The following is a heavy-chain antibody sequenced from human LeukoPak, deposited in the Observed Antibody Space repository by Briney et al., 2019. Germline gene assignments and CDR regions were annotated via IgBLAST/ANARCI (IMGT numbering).Heavy chain of an antibody. J-gene: IGHJ5*02. CDR3: ARVRWDQLPYNWFDP. Sequence: SVKVSCKASGGTFSSYAISWVRQAPGQGLEWMGRIIPILGIANYAQKLQGRVTITADKSTSTAYMELSSLRSEDTAVYYCARVRWDQLPYNWFDPWGQGTLVTVSS. CDR1: GGTFSSYA. V-gene: IGHV1-69*04. D-gene: IGHD2-2*01. CDR2: IIPILGIA.